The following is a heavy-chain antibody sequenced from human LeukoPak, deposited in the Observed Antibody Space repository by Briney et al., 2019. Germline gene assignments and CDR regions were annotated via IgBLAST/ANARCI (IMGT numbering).Heavy chain of an antibody. J-gene: IGHJ4*02. Sequence: GGSLRLSCAASGFTFSSYSMNWVRQAPGKGLEWVSSISSSSSYIYYADSVKGRFTFSRDNAKNSLYLQMNSLRAEDTAVYYCARDGEMATIFTLDYWGQGTLVTVSS. CDR2: ISSSSSYI. CDR3: ARDGEMATIFTLDY. V-gene: IGHV3-21*01. D-gene: IGHD5-24*01. CDR1: GFTFSSYS.